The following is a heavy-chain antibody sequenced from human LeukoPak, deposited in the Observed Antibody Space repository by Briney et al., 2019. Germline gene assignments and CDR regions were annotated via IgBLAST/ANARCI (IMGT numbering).Heavy chain of an antibody. CDR1: GGSISSSSYY. Sequence: PSETLSLTCTVSGGSISSSSYYWGWIRQPPGKGLEWIGSIYYSGSTYYNPSLKSRVTISVDTSKNQFSLKLSSVTAADTAVYYCARDPDYGGNWFDPWGQGTLVTVSS. D-gene: IGHD4-23*01. J-gene: IGHJ5*02. CDR2: IYYSGST. CDR3: ARDPDYGGNWFDP. V-gene: IGHV4-39*07.